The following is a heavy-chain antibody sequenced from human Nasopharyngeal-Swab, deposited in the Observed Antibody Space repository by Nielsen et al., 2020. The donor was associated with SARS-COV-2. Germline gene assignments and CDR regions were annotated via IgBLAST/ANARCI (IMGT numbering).Heavy chain of an antibody. CDR1: GFTFSSYA. Sequence: GESLKISCSASGFTFSSYAMHWVRQAPGKGLEYVSAISSNGGSTYYADSVKGRFTISRDNSKNTLYLQMSSLRAEDTAVYYCARVAWDIVVVVAAGAPDYWGQGTLVTVSS. J-gene: IGHJ4*02. V-gene: IGHV3-64D*06. CDR2: ISSNGGST. CDR3: ARVAWDIVVVVAAGAPDY. D-gene: IGHD2-15*01.